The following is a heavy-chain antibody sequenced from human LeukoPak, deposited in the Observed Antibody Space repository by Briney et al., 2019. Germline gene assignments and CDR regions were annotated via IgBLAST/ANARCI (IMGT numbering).Heavy chain of an antibody. CDR1: GFTFSSYS. Sequence: GGSLRLSCAASGFTFSSYSMNWVRQAPGKGLEWVSSISSSSSYIYYADSVKGRFTISRDNAKNSLYLQMNRLRAEDTAVYYCARADSYYGSGSYPGTWGQGTLVTVSS. D-gene: IGHD3-10*01. V-gene: IGHV3-21*01. CDR2: ISSSSSYI. CDR3: ARADSYYGSGSYPGT. J-gene: IGHJ5*02.